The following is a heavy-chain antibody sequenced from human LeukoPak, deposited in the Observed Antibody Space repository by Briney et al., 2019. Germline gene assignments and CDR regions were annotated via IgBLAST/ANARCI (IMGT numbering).Heavy chain of an antibody. D-gene: IGHD1-14*01. V-gene: IGHV3-21*01. J-gene: IGHJ6*03. CDR3: ARDRRNQRGYYYYYMDV. Sequence: GGSLRLSCAASGFTFSSYTMNWVRQAPGKGLEWVSSISTSSSYIYYADSVKGRFTISRDNAKNSLYLQMNSLRAEDTAVYYCARDRRNQRGYYYYYMDVWGKGTTVTVSS. CDR1: GFTFSSYT. CDR2: ISTSSSYI.